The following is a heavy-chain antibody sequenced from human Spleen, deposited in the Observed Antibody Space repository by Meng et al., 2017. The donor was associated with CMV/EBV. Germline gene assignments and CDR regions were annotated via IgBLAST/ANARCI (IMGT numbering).Heavy chain of an antibody. D-gene: IGHD6-13*01. Sequence: GGSLRLSCAASGFTFSSYGMHWVRQAPGKGLEWVAVIWYDGSNKYYADSVKGRFTIPRDNSKNTLYLQMNSLRAEDTAVYYCAKDHSSSWYYFDYWGQGTLVTVSS. CDR1: GFTFSSYG. CDR2: IWYDGSNK. CDR3: AKDHSSSWYYFDY. V-gene: IGHV3-33*06. J-gene: IGHJ4*02.